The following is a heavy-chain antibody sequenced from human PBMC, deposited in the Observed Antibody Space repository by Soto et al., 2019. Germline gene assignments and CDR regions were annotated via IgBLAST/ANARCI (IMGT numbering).Heavy chain of an antibody. CDR3: ARGAAAGTAANDY. V-gene: IGHV1-18*01. CDR1: GYTFTSYG. D-gene: IGHD6-13*01. Sequence: QVQLVQSGAEVKKPGASVKVSCKASGYTFTSYGISWVRQAPGQGLEWMGWISAYNGNTSYEQKLQGRVTMTTDTGSSTAYMEPGSLRCDDPAVYYCARGAAAGTAANDYWGQGTPVTVSS. CDR2: ISAYNGNT. J-gene: IGHJ4*02.